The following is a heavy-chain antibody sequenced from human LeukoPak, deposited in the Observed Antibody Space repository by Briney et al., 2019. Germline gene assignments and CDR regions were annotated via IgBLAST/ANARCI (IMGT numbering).Heavy chain of an antibody. J-gene: IGHJ4*02. D-gene: IGHD6-13*01. V-gene: IGHV3-20*04. CDR1: GFSFDDYG. CDR2: INWNGGST. CDR3: ARQISIAAAGTGY. Sequence: TGGSLRLSCAASGFSFDDYGMSWVRQVPGKGLEWVSSINWNGGSTGYADSVKGRFTISRDNAKNSVYLQMNSLRAEDTAVYYCARQISIAAAGTGYWGQGTLVTVSS.